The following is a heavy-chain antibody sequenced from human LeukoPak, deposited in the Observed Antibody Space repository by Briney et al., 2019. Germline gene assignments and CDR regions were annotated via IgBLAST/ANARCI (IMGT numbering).Heavy chain of an antibody. D-gene: IGHD4-11*01. J-gene: IGHJ3*02. V-gene: IGHV3-11*04. CDR1: GFTFSDYY. CDR3: ARGRSSIPDAFDI. CDR2: ISSSGSNI. Sequence: GGSLRLSCAASGFTFSDYYMSWIRQAPGKGLEWVSYISSSGSNIYYADSVKGRFTISRDNAKNSLYLQMNSLRAEDTAVYYCARGRSSIPDAFDIWGQGTMVTVSS.